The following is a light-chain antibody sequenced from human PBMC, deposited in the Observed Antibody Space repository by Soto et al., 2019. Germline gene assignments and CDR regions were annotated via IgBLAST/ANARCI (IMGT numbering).Light chain of an antibody. J-gene: IGKJ4*01. CDR2: GAS. Sequence: ETVMTQSPATLSVSPGERATLSCGASQSVSTNLAWYQQKPGQVPRLLIYGASTKARDIPARFSGSGSGTAITLNISSLQSEDFAVYDCQQYNARPLTFGGAAKVQIE. CDR1: QSVSTN. V-gene: IGKV3-15*01. CDR3: QQYNARPLT.